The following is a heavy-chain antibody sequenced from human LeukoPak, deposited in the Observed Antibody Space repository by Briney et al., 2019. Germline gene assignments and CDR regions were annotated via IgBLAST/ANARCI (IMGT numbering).Heavy chain of an antibody. CDR3: ARDRGQWLVDWYFDL. CDR1: GGSISSGSYY. J-gene: IGHJ2*01. Sequence: PSETLSLTCTVSGGSISSGSYYWRWIRQPAGKVLEWIGRIYTSGSTNYNPSLKSRVTISVDTSKNQFSLKLSSVTAADTAVYYCARDRGQWLVDWYFDLWGRGTLVTVSS. CDR2: IYTSGST. D-gene: IGHD6-19*01. V-gene: IGHV4-61*02.